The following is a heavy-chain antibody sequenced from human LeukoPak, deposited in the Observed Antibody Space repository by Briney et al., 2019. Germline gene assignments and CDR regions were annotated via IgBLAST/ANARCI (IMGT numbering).Heavy chain of an antibody. J-gene: IGHJ4*02. CDR3: ARDRGGSFDY. CDR1: GDSITSNSDY. V-gene: IGHV4-39*07. Sequence: SETLSLTCTVSGDSITSNSDYWGWIRQPPGKGLEWIGSIYYSGSTYYNPSLKSRVTMSVDTSKNQFSLKLSSVTAADTAVYYCARDRGGSFDYWGQGTLVTVSS. CDR2: IYYSGST.